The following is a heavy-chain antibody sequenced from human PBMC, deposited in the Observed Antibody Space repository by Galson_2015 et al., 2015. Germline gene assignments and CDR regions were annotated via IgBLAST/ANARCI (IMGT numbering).Heavy chain of an antibody. CDR1: GFTLSSYG. CDR3: ARDKGVAYCSSTTCSVFDY. J-gene: IGHJ4*02. D-gene: IGHD2-2*01. CDR2: IWFDGNNK. Sequence: SLRLSCAASGFTLSSYGMHWVRQAPGKGLEWVAVIWFDGNNKNYADSVQGRFTLTRDNSKNTLYLQMNSLRAEDTAVYYCARDKGVAYCSSTTCSVFDYWGQGTLVTVSS. V-gene: IGHV3-33*01.